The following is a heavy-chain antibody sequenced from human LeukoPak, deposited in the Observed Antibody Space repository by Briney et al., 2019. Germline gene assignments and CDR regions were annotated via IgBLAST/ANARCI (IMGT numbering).Heavy chain of an antibody. CDR2: IKQDGSEK. J-gene: IGHJ4*02. Sequence: PGGSLRLSCVASGVTFSSYYITWVRQAPARGLEGVGNIKQDGSEKYYVDSGKGRFTISRDNAKNSVFLQMNSLRGEDTGVYYCGFGSGWIFDCRGQGAVVTVSS. D-gene: IGHD6-19*01. CDR1: GVTFSSYY. CDR3: GFGSGWIFDC. V-gene: IGHV3-7*01.